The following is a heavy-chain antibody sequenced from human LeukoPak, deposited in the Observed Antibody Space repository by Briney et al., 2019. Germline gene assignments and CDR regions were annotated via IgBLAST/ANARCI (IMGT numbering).Heavy chain of an antibody. V-gene: IGHV1-46*01. Sequence: ASVKVSCKASGYTFTSYYMHWVRQAPGQGLEWMGIINPSGGSTSYAQRFQGRVTMTRDTSTSTVYMELSSLRSEDTAVYYCARDLGEQQLVGSPVAEYFQHWGQGTLVTVSS. CDR2: INPSGGST. J-gene: IGHJ1*01. CDR3: ARDLGEQQLVGSPVAEYFQH. D-gene: IGHD6-13*01. CDR1: GYTFTSYY.